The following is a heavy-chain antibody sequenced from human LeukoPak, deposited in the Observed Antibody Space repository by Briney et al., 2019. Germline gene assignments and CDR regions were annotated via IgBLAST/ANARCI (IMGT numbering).Heavy chain of an antibody. J-gene: IGHJ4*02. CDR3: AREEAGDFNVFDY. Sequence: GGSLRLSCAASGFTFSSYSMNWVRQAPGKGLEWVSSISSSSSYIYYADSVKGRFTISRDNAKNSLYLQMNRLRAEDTAVYYCAREEAGDFNVFDYWGQGTLVTVSS. CDR2: ISSSSSYI. D-gene: IGHD2-21*02. V-gene: IGHV3-21*01. CDR1: GFTFSSYS.